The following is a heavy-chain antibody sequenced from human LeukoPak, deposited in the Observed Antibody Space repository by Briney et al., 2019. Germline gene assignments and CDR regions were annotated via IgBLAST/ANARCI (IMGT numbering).Heavy chain of an antibody. V-gene: IGHV3-33*08. J-gene: IGHJ4*02. CDR1: GFIFSTYW. CDR2: IWYGGSNK. Sequence: GGSLRLSCATSGFIFSTYWMTWVRQAPGKGLEWVAVIWYGGSNKYYADSVKGRFTISRDNSKNTLYLQMNSLRAEDTAVYYCARDTGAMGVWVEFYFDYWGQGTLVTVSS. D-gene: IGHD1-26*01. CDR3: ARDTGAMGVWVEFYFDY.